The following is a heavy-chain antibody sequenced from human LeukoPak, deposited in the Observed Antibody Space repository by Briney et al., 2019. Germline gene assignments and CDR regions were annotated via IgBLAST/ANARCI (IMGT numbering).Heavy chain of an antibody. V-gene: IGHV1-2*02. CDR3: ARVDPMIVVDY. CDR2: INPNSGGT. CDR1: GGTFSSYA. Sequence: ASVKVSCKASGGTFSSYAISWVRQAPGQGLEWMGWINPNSGGTNYAQKFQGRVTMTRDTSISTAYMELSRLRSDDTAVYYCARVDPMIVVDYWGQGTLVTVSS. D-gene: IGHD3-22*01. J-gene: IGHJ4*02.